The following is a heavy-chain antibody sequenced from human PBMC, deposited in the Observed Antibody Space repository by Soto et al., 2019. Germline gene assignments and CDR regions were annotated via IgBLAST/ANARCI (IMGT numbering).Heavy chain of an antibody. J-gene: IGHJ4*02. Sequence: QVQLQESGPGLVKPSETLSLTCTVSGGSISSYYWCWIRQPPRKGLEWIGYIYYSGSTNYNPSLTSRVTISVDTSKNQSPLPLSSVTAADTAVYYCAGAWGRVSEYWGQGTLVTVSS. V-gene: IGHV4-59*01. CDR2: IYYSGST. D-gene: IGHD3-16*01. CDR1: GGSISSYY. CDR3: AGAWGRVSEY.